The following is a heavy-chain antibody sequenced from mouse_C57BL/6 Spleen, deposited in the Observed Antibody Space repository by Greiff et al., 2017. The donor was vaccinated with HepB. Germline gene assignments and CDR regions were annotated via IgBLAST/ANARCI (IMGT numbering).Heavy chain of an antibody. D-gene: IGHD2-4*01. V-gene: IGHV1-15*01. CDR2: IDPETGGT. J-gene: IGHJ3*01. CDR1: GYTFTDYE. Sequence: QVQLKQSGAELVRPGASVTLSCKASGYTFTDYEMHWVKQTPVHGLEWIGAIDPETGGTAYNQKFKGKAILTADKSSSTAYMELRSLTSEDSAVYYCPIYYDYDGGFAYWGQGTLVTVSA. CDR3: PIYYDYDGGFAY.